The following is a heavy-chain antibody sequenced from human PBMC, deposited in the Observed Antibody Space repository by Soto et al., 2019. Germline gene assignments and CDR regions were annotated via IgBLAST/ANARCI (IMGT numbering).Heavy chain of an antibody. D-gene: IGHD4-17*01. CDR2: IIPIFATT. Sequence: SVKVSCKASGGTFSSYGISWVRQAPGQGLEWVGGIIPIFATTKYAQRFQDRVTITADESTSTAYMALSSLTSEDTAVYYCARDPLRRRRSQYNYYAMDVWGPGTTVTVSS. CDR1: GGTFSSYG. J-gene: IGHJ6*02. CDR3: ARDPLRRRRSQYNYYAMDV. V-gene: IGHV1-69*13.